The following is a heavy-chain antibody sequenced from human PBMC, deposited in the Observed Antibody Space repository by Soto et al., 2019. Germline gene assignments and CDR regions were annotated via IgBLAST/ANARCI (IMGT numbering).Heavy chain of an antibody. CDR3: ARGFKGISPSVLRYFDWLPTLSYFYY. CDR2: IYNSEST. Sequence: SETLSLTCTVSGGSVSSGSDYWSWIRQPPGKGLEWIGHIYNSESTNYNPSLKSRVAISADTSKSQFSLKLTSMTAADTAVYYCARGFKGISPSVLRYFDWLPTLSYFYYWGQGTLVTVSS. J-gene: IGHJ4*02. V-gene: IGHV4-61*01. CDR1: GGSVSSGSDY. D-gene: IGHD3-9*01.